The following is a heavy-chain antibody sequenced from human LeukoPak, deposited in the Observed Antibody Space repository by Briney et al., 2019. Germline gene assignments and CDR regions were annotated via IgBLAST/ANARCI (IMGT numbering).Heavy chain of an antibody. J-gene: IGHJ6*04. CDR1: GGSISSGGYY. D-gene: IGHD6-13*01. CDR2: IYYSGST. Sequence: SETLSLTCAVSGGSISSGGYYWSWIRPHPGKGLEWIGYIYYSGSTYYNPSLKSRVTISVDTSKNQFSLKLSSVTAADTAVYYCARGRIAAAANRFYYYYYGMDVWGKGTTVTVSS. CDR3: ARGRIAAAANRFYYYYYGMDV. V-gene: IGHV4-31*11.